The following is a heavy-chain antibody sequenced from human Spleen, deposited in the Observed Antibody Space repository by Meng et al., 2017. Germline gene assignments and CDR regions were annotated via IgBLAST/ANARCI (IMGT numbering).Heavy chain of an antibody. V-gene: IGHV3-11*04. D-gene: IGHD2-15*01. J-gene: IGHJ4*02. CDR1: GYSISSGYN. CDR3: ARSLQHLD. CDR2: IDSTSSTI. Sequence: LSLTCAVSGYSISSGYNWGWIRQSPGKGLEWISYIDSTSSTIYYADSVKGRFTISRDNAKKSMYLQMSSLRAEDTAVYYCARSLQHLDWGQGTLVTVSS.